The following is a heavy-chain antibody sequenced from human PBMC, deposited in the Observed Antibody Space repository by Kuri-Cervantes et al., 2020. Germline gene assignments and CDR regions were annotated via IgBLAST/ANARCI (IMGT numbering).Heavy chain of an antibody. CDR2: IYSGGST. CDR1: GFTFSDYY. D-gene: IGHD2-15*01. CDR3: AKLQVVVVVAAADY. Sequence: GESLKISCAASGFTFSDYYMSWIRQAPGKGLEWVSVIYSGGSTYYADSVKGRFTISRDNSKNTLYLQMNSLRAEDTAVYYCAKLQVVVVVAAADYWGQGTLVTVSS. V-gene: IGHV3-53*01. J-gene: IGHJ4*02.